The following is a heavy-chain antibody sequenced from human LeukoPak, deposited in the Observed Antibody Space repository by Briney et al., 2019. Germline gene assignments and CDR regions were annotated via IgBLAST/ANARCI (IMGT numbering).Heavy chain of an antibody. V-gene: IGHV3-9*01. J-gene: IGHJ4*02. CDR3: AKDIGVQLELPLDY. Sequence: GRSLRLSCAASGFTFDDYAMHWVRQAPGKGLEWVSGISWNSGSIGYADSVKGRFTISRDNAKNSLYLQMNSLRAEDTALYYCAKDIGVQLELPLDYWGQGTLVTVSS. CDR2: ISWNSGSI. CDR1: GFTFDDYA. D-gene: IGHD1-1*01.